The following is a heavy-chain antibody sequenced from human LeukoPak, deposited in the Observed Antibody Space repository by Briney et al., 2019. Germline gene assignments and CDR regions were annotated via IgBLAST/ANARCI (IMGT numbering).Heavy chain of an antibody. Sequence: GGSLRLSCAASGFTFSSYEMNWVRQAPGKGLEWVSYISSSGSTIYYADSVKGRFTISRDNDKNSLYLQMNSLRAEDTAVYYCARQGYSSSWYHINQYYYLYGMDVWGKGTTVTVSS. CDR1: GFTFSSYE. V-gene: IGHV3-48*03. CDR2: ISSSGSTI. CDR3: ARQGYSSSWYHINQYYYLYGMDV. D-gene: IGHD6-13*01. J-gene: IGHJ6*04.